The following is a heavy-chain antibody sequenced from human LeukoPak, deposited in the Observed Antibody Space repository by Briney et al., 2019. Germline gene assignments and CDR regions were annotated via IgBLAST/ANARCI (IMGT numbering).Heavy chain of an antibody. D-gene: IGHD6-6*01. Sequence: GGSLRLSCAASGFTFSNYWMSWVRQAPGKGLEWVANIKEDGGVKYYVDFVKGRFTISRDNAKNSVYPQMNSLGAEDTAVYYCARIGYSSSSTDYWGQGTLVIVSS. J-gene: IGHJ4*02. V-gene: IGHV3-7*01. CDR2: IKEDGGVK. CDR3: ARIGYSSSSTDY. CDR1: GFTFSNYW.